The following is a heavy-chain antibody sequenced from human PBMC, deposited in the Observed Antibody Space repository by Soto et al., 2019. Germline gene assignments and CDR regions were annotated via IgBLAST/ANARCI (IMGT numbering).Heavy chain of an antibody. CDR2: ISSSSSYI. Sequence: GGSLRLSCAASGVTFSSYSMNWVRQAPGKGLEWVSSISSSSSYIYYADSVKGRFTISRDNAKNSLYLQMNSLRAEDTAVYYCARGRSSSSSLDWGQGTLVTVSS. CDR1: GVTFSSYS. V-gene: IGHV3-21*01. CDR3: ARGRSSSSSLD. J-gene: IGHJ4*02. D-gene: IGHD6-6*01.